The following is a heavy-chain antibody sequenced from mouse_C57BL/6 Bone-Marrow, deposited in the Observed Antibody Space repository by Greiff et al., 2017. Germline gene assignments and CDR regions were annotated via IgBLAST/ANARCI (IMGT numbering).Heavy chain of an antibody. CDR1: GYTFTSYW. CDR3: AREVYYGSSFPFAY. J-gene: IGHJ3*01. CDR2: IDPSDSYH. V-gene: IGHV1-50*01. Sequence: QVQLQQPGAELVKPGASVKLSCKASGYTFTSYWMQWVKQRPGQGLEWIGEIDPSDSYHKYNQKFKGKATLTVDTSSSTAYMQLSSLTSEDSAVYYCAREVYYGSSFPFAYWGQGTLVTVSA. D-gene: IGHD1-1*01.